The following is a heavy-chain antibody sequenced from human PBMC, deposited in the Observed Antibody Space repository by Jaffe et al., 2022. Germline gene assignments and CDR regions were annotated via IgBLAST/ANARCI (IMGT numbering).Heavy chain of an antibody. Sequence: QVQLQESGPGLVKPSETLSLTCAVSGYSISSGYYWGWIRQPPGKGLEWIGSIYHSGSTYYNPSLKSRVTISVDTSKNQFSLKLSSVTAADTAVYYCARHSGYSSSWYGPYYYYYMDVWGKGTTVTVSS. CDR2: IYHSGST. V-gene: IGHV4-38-2*01. CDR1: GYSISSGYY. CDR3: ARHSGYSSSWYGPYYYYYMDV. D-gene: IGHD6-13*01. J-gene: IGHJ6*03.